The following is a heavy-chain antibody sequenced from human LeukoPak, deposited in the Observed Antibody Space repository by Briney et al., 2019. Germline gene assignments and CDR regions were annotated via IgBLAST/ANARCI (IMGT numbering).Heavy chain of an antibody. CDR3: AKDRRAYSSAVDYGMDV. D-gene: IGHD6-25*01. CDR1: GFTFHNYA. J-gene: IGHJ6*02. CDR2: ISGSGNNI. V-gene: IGHV3-23*01. Sequence: GGSLRLSCAASGFTFHNYAMTWVRQAPGKVLDWVSAISGSGNNIYYADSVKGRFTISRDNSKNTLYLQMNSLRVEDTAVYYCAKDRRAYSSAVDYGMDVWGQGTTVTVSS.